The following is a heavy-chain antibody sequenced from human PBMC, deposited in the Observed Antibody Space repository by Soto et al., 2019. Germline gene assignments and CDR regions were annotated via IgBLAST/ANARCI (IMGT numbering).Heavy chain of an antibody. CDR3: ARKWGTSSSGYGVQVGYGMDV. CDR2: ISAYNGNT. V-gene: IGHV1-18*04. Sequence: ASVKVSCKASGYTFTSYGISWVRQAPGQGLEWMGWISAYNGNTNYAQKLQGRVTMTTDTSTSTAYMELRSLRSDDTAVYYCARKWGTSSSGYGVQVGYGMDVWGQGTTVTVSS. CDR1: GYTFTSYG. J-gene: IGHJ6*02. D-gene: IGHD6-13*01.